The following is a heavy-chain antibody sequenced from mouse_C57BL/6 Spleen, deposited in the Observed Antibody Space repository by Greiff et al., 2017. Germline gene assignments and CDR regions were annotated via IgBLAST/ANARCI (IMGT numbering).Heavy chain of an antibody. Sequence: QVQLQQPGAELVMPGASVKLSCKASGYTFTSYWMHWVKQRPGQGLEWIGEIDPSDSYTNYNQKFKGKSTLTVDKSSSTAYMQLSSLTSEDSAVYYCARGMVTTRYFDVWGTGTTVTVSS. J-gene: IGHJ1*03. CDR1: GYTFTSYW. V-gene: IGHV1-69*01. CDR3: ARGMVTTRYFDV. CDR2: IDPSDSYT. D-gene: IGHD2-2*01.